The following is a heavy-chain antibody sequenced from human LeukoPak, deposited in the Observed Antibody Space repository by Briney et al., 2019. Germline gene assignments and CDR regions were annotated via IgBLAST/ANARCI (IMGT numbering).Heavy chain of an antibody. CDR1: GFTFSGYA. CDR2: ISGSGGST. Sequence: PGGSLRLSCAASGFTFSGYAMSWVRQAPGKGLEWVSAISGSGGSTYYADSVKGRFTISRDNSKNTLYLQMNSLRAEDTAEYDCAKDLGYCSGGSCYELDYWGQGTLVTVSS. D-gene: IGHD2-15*01. CDR3: AKDLGYCSGGSCYELDY. V-gene: IGHV3-23*01. J-gene: IGHJ4*02.